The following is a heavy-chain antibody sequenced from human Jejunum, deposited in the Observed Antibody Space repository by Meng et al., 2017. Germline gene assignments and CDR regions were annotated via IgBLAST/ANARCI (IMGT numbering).Heavy chain of an antibody. V-gene: IGHV4-4*07. CDR3: ARGDYCRCGSCYSNYFDH. CDR2: IYSSGST. Sequence: PSLTCTVSGCSISSHYWSWIRQPAGQGLEWIGRIYSSGSTNYTPSLKSRFTISVDTSKNQFSLRLNCVTAADTAVYYCARGDYCRCGSCYSNYFDHWGQGTLVTVSS. D-gene: IGHD2-15*01. J-gene: IGHJ4*02. CDR1: GCSISSHY.